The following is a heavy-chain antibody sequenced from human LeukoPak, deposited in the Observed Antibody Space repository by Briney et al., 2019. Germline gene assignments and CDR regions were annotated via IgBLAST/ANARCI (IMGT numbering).Heavy chain of an antibody. D-gene: IGHD5-12*01. CDR1: GFTVSSNY. V-gene: IGHV3-66*01. CDR3: ARAISGYDSPDY. Sequence: PRGSLRLSCAASGFTVSSNYMSWVRQAPGKGLEWVSVIYSGGSTYYADSVKGRFTISRDNSKNTLYLQMNSLRAEDTAVYYCARAISGYDSPDYWGQGTLVTVSS. CDR2: IYSGGST. J-gene: IGHJ4*02.